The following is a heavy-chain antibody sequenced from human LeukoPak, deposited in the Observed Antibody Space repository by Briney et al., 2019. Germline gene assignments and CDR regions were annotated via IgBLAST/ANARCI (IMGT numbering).Heavy chain of an antibody. J-gene: IGHJ4*02. CDR1: GGSFSGYY. CDR3: ARGRFPDY. V-gene: IGHV4-34*01. CDR2: INHSGST. D-gene: IGHD2/OR15-2a*01. Sequence: SETLSLTCAVYGGSFSGYYWSWIRQPPGKGLEWIGEINHSGSTNYNPSLKSRVTISVDTSKNQFSLKLSSVTAADTAVYYCARGRFPDYWGQGTLVTVPS.